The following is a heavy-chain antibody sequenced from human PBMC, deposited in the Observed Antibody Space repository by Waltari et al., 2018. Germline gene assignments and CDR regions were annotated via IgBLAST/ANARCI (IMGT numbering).Heavy chain of an antibody. CDR3: ARGYYDSSGHPGIGY. CDR1: GYTFTSYY. V-gene: IGHV1-46*01. J-gene: IGHJ4*02. Sequence: QVQLVQSGAEVKKPGASVKVSCKASGYTFTSYYMHWVRQAPGQGLEWMGIINPRGGSTSYAQKFQVRVTMTRDTSTSTVYMELSSLRSEDTAVYYCARGYYDSSGHPGIGYWGQGTLVTVSS. CDR2: INPRGGST. D-gene: IGHD3-22*01.